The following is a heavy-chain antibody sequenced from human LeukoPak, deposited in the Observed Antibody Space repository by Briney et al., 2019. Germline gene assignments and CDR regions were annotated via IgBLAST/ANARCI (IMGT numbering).Heavy chain of an antibody. Sequence: SGGSLRLSCAASGFTFSSYAMSWVRQAPGKGLEWVSAISGSGGSTYYADSVKGRFTISRDNSKNTLYLQMNSLRAEDTAVYYCAKVLTSINNYFDYWGQGTLVTVSS. J-gene: IGHJ4*02. V-gene: IGHV3-23*01. D-gene: IGHD2/OR15-2a*01. CDR2: ISGSGGST. CDR1: GFTFSSYA. CDR3: AKVLTSINNYFDY.